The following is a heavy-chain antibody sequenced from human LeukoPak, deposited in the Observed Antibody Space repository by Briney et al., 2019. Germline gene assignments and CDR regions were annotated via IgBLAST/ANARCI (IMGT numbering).Heavy chain of an antibody. J-gene: IGHJ4*02. CDR2: IYHSGST. D-gene: IGHD2-21*01. CDR1: GGFNTHYY. CDR3: ARVVIGAFDY. V-gene: IGHV4-59*01. Sequence: SSETLSLTCSVSGGFNTHYYWSWIRQPPGKGLEWIGYIYHSGSTKYNPSLKSRVTISVDTSKNHFSLKLSSVTAADTAVYYCARVVIGAFDYWGQGTLVTVSS.